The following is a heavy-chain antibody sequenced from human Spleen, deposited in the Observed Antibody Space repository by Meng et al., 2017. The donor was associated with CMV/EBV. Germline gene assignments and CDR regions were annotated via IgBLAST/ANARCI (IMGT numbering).Heavy chain of an antibody. D-gene: IGHD6-19*01. Sequence: ASVKVSCKASGYTFTSYDINWVRQATGQGLEWMGWMNPNRGSTGYAQNFQGRVTMSRDTSISTAYMELSSLKSEDTAVYYCERGYRYSSAQHIWNVEGYWGQGTLVTVSS. CDR1: GYTFTSYD. CDR2: MNPNRGST. J-gene: IGHJ4*02. CDR3: ERGYRYSSAQHIWNVEGY. V-gene: IGHV1-8*01.